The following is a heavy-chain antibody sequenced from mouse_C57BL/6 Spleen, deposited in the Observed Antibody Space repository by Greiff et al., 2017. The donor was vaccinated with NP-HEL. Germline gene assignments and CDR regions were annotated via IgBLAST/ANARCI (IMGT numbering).Heavy chain of an antibody. CDR3: ARGDYDGYYWFAY. V-gene: IGHV5-17*01. Sequence: EVKLMESGGGLVKPGGSLKLSCAASGFTFSDYGMHWVRQAPEKGLEWVAYISSGSSTIYYAETVKGRFTISRDNSKIAHSLQMTSLRSEDTAMYYCARGDYDGYYWFAYWGQGTLVTVSA. CDR2: ISSGSSTI. CDR1: GFTFSDYG. D-gene: IGHD2-3*01. J-gene: IGHJ3*01.